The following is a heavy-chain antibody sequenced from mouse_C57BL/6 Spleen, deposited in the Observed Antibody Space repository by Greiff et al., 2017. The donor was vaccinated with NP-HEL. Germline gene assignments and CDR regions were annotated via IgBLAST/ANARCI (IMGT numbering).Heavy chain of an antibody. V-gene: IGHV1-78*01. Sequence: QVQLKESDAELVKPGASVKISCKVSGYTFTDHTIHWMKQRPEQGLEWIGYIYPRDGSTEYNEKFKGKATLTADKSSSTAYMQLNSLTSEDSAVHFCASWDYDYDGFAYWGQGTLVTVSA. J-gene: IGHJ3*01. D-gene: IGHD2-4*01. CDR3: ASWDYDYDGFAY. CDR1: GYTFTDHT. CDR2: IYPRDGST.